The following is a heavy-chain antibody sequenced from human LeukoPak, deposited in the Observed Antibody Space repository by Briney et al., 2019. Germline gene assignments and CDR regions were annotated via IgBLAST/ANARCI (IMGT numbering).Heavy chain of an antibody. CDR2: IRYDGSNK. Sequence: PGGSLRLSCAASGFTFSSYGMHWVRQAPGKGLEWVAFIRYDGSNKYYADSVKGRFTISRDNSKNTLYLQMNSLRAEDTAVYYCAKDPSSGYLQLNYFDYWGQGTLVTVSS. CDR1: GFTFSSYG. D-gene: IGHD3-22*01. V-gene: IGHV3-30*02. CDR3: AKDPSSGYLQLNYFDY. J-gene: IGHJ4*02.